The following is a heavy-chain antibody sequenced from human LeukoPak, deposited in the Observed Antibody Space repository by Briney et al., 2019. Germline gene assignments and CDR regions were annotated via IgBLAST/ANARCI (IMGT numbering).Heavy chain of an antibody. CDR2: IIPIFGTA. Sequence: GASVKVSCEASGGTFSSYATSWVRQAPGQGLEWMGGIIPIFGTANYAQKFQGRVTITADESTSTAYMELSSLRSEDTAVYYCARGRSRSYDSSGYYYPPDYWGQGTLVTVSS. CDR1: GGTFSSYA. V-gene: IGHV1-69*13. CDR3: ARGRSRSYDSSGYYYPPDY. D-gene: IGHD3-22*01. J-gene: IGHJ4*02.